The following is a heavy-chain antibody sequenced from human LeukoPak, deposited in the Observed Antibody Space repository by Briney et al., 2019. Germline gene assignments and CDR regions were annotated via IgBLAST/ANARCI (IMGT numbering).Heavy chain of an antibody. V-gene: IGHV3-21*01. CDR1: GFTFSSYS. J-gene: IGHJ5*02. CDR3: ARDPSSGWYLKGWFDP. D-gene: IGHD6-19*01. CDR2: ISSSNI. Sequence: GGSLRLSCAASGFTFSSYSMNWVRQAPGKGLEWVSSISSSNIYYADSVKGRFTISRDNAKNSLYLQMNSLRAEDTAVYYCARDPSSGWYLKGWFDPWGQGTLVTVSS.